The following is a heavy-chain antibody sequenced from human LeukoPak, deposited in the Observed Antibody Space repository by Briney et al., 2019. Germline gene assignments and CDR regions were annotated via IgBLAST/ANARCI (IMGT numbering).Heavy chain of an antibody. D-gene: IGHD6-19*01. J-gene: IGHJ4*02. Sequence: GGSLRLSCVASGFSFGTFGMHWVRQPPGKGLEWVTFIGYGGDNKYYADSVKGRFTISRDNAKNSLYLQMNSLRAEDTAVYYCARGPRSGLYYFDYWGQGTLVTVSS. V-gene: IGHV3-30*02. CDR3: ARGPRSGLYYFDY. CDR1: GFSFGTFG. CDR2: IGYGGDNK.